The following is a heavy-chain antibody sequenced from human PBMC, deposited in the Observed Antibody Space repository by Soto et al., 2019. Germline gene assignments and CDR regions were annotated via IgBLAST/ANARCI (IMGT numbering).Heavy chain of an antibody. CDR2: IWYDGSNK. D-gene: IGHD2-15*01. J-gene: IGHJ4*02. CDR1: VFSFSHYG. Sequence: GGSLRLSSAESVFSFSHYGMHRVLQAPGKGLEWVAVIWYDGSNKDYADSVKGRFTISRDSSKNTLYLQMNSLRAEDTAVYYCARNSALDYWGQGTLVTVSS. V-gene: IGHV3-33*01. CDR3: ARNSALDY.